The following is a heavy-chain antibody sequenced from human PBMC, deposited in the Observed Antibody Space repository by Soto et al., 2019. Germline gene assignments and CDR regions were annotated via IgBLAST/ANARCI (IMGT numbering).Heavy chain of an antibody. J-gene: IGHJ6*02. CDR2: IERDDDDK. D-gene: IGHD1-20*01. V-gene: IGHV2-70*13. CDR3: ARSIRGPRRFNGMDV. CDR1: GFSLTSPGMC. Sequence: SGPTLVDPTETLTLTCTFSGFSLTSPGMCVSWIRQPPGKALEWLALIERDDDDKYYSTSLKTRLTISKETRKNQMVLTMANMDPADTGTYYCARSIRGPRRFNGMDVWGQGATVTVSS.